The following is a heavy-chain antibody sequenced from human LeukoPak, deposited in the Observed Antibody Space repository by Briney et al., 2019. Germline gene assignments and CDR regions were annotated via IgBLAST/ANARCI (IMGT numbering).Heavy chain of an antibody. V-gene: IGHV5-51*01. D-gene: IGHD2-2*01. CDR2: IYPGDSDT. CDR3: ARQGCSSTSCYPLPYYFDY. Sequence: GESLKISCKGSGYSFTSYWIGWVRQMPGKGLEWMGIIYPGDSDTRYSPSFQGQVTISADKSISTAYLQWSSLKASDTAMYYCARQGCSSTSCYPLPYYFDYWGQGTLVTVSS. CDR1: GYSFTSYW. J-gene: IGHJ4*02.